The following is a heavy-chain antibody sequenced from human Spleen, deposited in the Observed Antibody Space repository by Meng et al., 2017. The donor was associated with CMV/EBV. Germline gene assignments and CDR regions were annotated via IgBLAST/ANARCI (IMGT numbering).Heavy chain of an antibody. CDR1: GFTYSNYA. V-gene: IGHV3-23*01. CDR3: ATPVIVEPTANGENAFDV. CDR2: ISGSGGSR. J-gene: IGHJ3*01. D-gene: IGHD2-2*01. Sequence: GGSLRLSCAASGFTYSNYAMSWVRQAPGKGLEWVSSISGSGGSRYYADSVKGRFTISRDNSKNTLYLQMNSLRTEDAAVYYCATPVIVEPTANGENAFDVWGQGTMVTVSS.